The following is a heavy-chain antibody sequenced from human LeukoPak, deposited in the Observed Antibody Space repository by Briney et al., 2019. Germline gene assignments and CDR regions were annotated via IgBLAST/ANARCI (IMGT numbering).Heavy chain of an antibody. Sequence: GASVKVSCKASGYTFTSYDINWVRQATGQGLEWMGWMNPNSGNTGYAQKFQGRVTMTRNTSISTAYMELGSLRSEDTAVYYCARAPYTQIAAAATFDYWGQGTLVTVSS. V-gene: IGHV1-8*01. CDR1: GYTFTSYD. CDR3: ARAPYTQIAAAATFDY. D-gene: IGHD6-13*01. J-gene: IGHJ4*02. CDR2: MNPNSGNT.